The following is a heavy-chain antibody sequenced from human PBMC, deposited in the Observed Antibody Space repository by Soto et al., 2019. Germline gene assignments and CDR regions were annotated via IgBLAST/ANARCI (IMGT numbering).Heavy chain of an antibody. J-gene: IGHJ4*02. CDR1: GGSISSGGYS. CDR3: ATAGGLVAVAADY. V-gene: IGHV4-30-2*01. D-gene: IGHD6-19*01. Sequence: QLQLQESGSGLVKPSQTLSLTCAVSGGSISSGGYSWSWIRQPPGKGLEWIGYIYHSGSTYYNPPLTSLVTISVDRSKIQFSSQLRCVTAAATGVYQCATAGGLVAVAADYWGQGTLVCVSS. CDR2: IYHSGST.